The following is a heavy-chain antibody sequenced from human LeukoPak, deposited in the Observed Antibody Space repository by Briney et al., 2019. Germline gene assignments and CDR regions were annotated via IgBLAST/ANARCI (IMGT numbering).Heavy chain of an antibody. J-gene: IGHJ5*02. Sequence: GGSLRLSCAASGFTFSSYSMNWVRQAPGKGLEWVSYISSSSSIIYYADSVKGRFTISRDNAKNSLYLQMNSLSAEDTAVYYCARARTAQYNWFDPWGREPWSPSPQ. V-gene: IGHV3-48*01. CDR1: GFTFSSYS. D-gene: IGHD4-17*01. CDR2: ISSSSSII. CDR3: ARARTAQYNWFDP.